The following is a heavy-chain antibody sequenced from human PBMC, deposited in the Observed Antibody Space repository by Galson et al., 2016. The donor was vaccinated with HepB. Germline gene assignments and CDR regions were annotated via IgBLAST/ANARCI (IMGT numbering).Heavy chain of an antibody. Sequence: ETLSLTCGVSGASISSPNWWSWVRQSPGKGLEWIAEIYHSGGINYNPSLRSRVTISVDESMNQFSLKLSSVTAADTAVYYCAKGLLYGDTWFDPWGQGTLVAVSS. J-gene: IGHJ5*02. CDR3: AKGLLYGDTWFDP. CDR2: IYHSGGI. D-gene: IGHD4-17*01. V-gene: IGHV4-4*02. CDR1: GASISSPNW.